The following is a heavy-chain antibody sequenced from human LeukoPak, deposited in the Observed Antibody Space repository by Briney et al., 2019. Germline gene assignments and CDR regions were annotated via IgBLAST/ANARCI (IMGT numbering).Heavy chain of an antibody. CDR3: ARAHDSSGYYHYYYMDV. CDR1: GGSISSGDYY. Sequence: PSQTPSLTCTVSGGSISSGDYYWSWIRQPPGKGLEWIGYIYYSGSTYYNPSLKSRVTISVDTSKNQFSLKLSSVTAADTAVYYCARAHDSSGYYHYYYMDVWGKGTTVTVSS. CDR2: IYYSGST. D-gene: IGHD3-22*01. J-gene: IGHJ6*03. V-gene: IGHV4-30-4*08.